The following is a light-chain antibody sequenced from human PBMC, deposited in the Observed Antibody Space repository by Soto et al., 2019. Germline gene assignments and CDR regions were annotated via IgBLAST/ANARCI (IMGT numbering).Light chain of an antibody. CDR2: DAS. CDR1: QSVSSY. V-gene: IGKV3-11*01. CDR3: QQRSNWPPIT. J-gene: IGKJ5*01. Sequence: EIVLPQSPATLSLSPGERATLSCRASQSVSSYLAWYQQKPGQAPRLLIYDASNRATGIPARFSGSGSGTDFTLTISSLEPEDFAVYYCQQRSNWPPITFGQGTRLEI.